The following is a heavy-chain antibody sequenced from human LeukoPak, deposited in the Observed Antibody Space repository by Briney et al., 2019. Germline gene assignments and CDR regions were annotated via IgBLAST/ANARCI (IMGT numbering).Heavy chain of an antibody. J-gene: IGHJ4*02. V-gene: IGHV3-23*01. D-gene: IGHD4-23*01. CDR2: ISASGDNT. CDR3: ARDQGTTVAPYFDY. CDR1: GFTFNKYA. Sequence: GGSLRLSCAASGFTFNKYAMTWVRQAPGKGLVWVAVISASGDNTDYADSVKGRFTISRDNSKNTLSLQMNSLRVEDTAVYYCARDQGTTVAPYFDYWGQGTLVTVSS.